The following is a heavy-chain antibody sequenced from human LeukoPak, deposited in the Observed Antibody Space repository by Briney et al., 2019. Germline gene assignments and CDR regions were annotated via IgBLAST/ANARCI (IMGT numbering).Heavy chain of an antibody. D-gene: IGHD4/OR15-4a*01. CDR1: GGSINSRSDY. CDR3: ARRPSEYGGNDFDY. V-gene: IGHV4-39*01. CDR2: IYYSGST. J-gene: IGHJ4*02. Sequence: SETLSLTCTVSGGSINSRSDYWGWIRQPPGKGLEWIGSIYYSGSTHYNPPLKSRVTMSIDTSKNQFSLKLSSVTAADTAVYYCARRPSEYGGNDFDYWGQGTLVTVSS.